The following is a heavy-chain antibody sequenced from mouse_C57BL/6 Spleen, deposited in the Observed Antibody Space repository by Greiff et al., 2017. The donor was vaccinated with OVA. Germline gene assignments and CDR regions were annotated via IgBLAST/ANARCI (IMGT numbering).Heavy chain of an antibody. J-gene: IGHJ4*01. V-gene: IGHV1-72*01. Sequence: QVHVKQPGAELVKPGASVKLSCKASGYTFTSYWMHWVKQRPGRGLEWIGRIDPNSGGTKYNEKFKSKATLTVDKPSSTAYMQLSSLTSEDSAVFYCARPTGSGYSNNARDYGGKGTSVTVSS. D-gene: IGHD1-1*01. CDR3: ARPTGSGYSNNARDY. CDR2: IDPNSGGT. CDR1: GYTFTSYW.